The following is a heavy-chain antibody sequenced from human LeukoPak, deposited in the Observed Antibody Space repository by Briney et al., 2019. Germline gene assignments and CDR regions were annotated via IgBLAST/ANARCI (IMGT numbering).Heavy chain of an antibody. D-gene: IGHD1-7*01. J-gene: IGHJ4*02. CDR2: FDPEDGET. V-gene: IGHV1-24*01. CDR3: ATGPRSTYNWNYLYYFDY. Sequence: GASVKVSCKVSGYTLTALSMPWVRQAPGKGLEWMGGFDPEDGETIYAQKFQGRVTMTEDTSTDTAYMELSSLRSEDTAVYYCATGPRSTYNWNYLYYFDYWGQGTLVTVSS. CDR1: GYTLTALS.